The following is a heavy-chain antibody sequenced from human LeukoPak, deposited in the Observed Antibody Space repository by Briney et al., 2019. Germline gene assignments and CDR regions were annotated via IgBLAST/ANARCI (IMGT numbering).Heavy chain of an antibody. J-gene: IGHJ6*02. CDR1: GFTFSTYP. CDR3: ARDEGYYFQSSGYTFDYGMDV. CDR2: ISYDGSNK. D-gene: IGHD3-22*01. Sequence: GGSLRLSCAASGFTFSTYPMRWVRQAPGKGLEWVAIISYDGSNKYYADSVKGRFAISRDNSKNTLYLQMNSLRAEDTAVYYCARDEGYYFQSSGYTFDYGMDVWGQGTTVTVSS. V-gene: IGHV3-30*09.